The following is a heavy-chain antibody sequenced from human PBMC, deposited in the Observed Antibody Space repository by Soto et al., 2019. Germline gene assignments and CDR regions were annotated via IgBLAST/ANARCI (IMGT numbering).Heavy chain of an antibody. J-gene: IGHJ6*02. Sequence: SVKVSCKASGGTFSSYAISWVRQAPGQGLEWMGGIIPIFGTANYAQKFQGRVTITADESTSTAYMELSSLRSEDTAVYYCARGVRMSIAAAENYGMDVWGQGTTVTVSS. CDR2: IIPIFGTA. CDR3: ARGVRMSIAAAENYGMDV. CDR1: GGTFSSYA. D-gene: IGHD6-13*01. V-gene: IGHV1-69*13.